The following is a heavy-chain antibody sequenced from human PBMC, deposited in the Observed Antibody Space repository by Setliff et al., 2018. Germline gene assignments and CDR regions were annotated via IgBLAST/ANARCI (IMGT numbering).Heavy chain of an antibody. D-gene: IGHD6-19*01. CDR3: AREQWLDPPGYYYMDV. J-gene: IGHJ6*03. V-gene: IGHV4-59*12. CDR1: GGSISSYY. CDR2: IYYSGST. Sequence: SETLSLTCTVSGGSISSYYWSWIRQPPGKGLEWIGYIYYSGSTNYNPSLKSRVTISVDASKNQCSLKLNSVTAADMAVYYCAREQWLDPPGYYYMDVWAKGTTVTVSS.